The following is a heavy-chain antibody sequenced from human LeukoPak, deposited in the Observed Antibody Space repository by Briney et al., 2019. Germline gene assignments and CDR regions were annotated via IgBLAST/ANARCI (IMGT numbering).Heavy chain of an antibody. Sequence: GGSLRLSCAASGFTFSSYAMSWVRQAPGKGLEWVSAISASGGSTYYADSVKGRFTVSRDNSKNTLYLQMNSLRADDTALYYCAPKGGTLTLIDYWGQGTLVTVSS. CDR3: APKGGTLTLIDY. J-gene: IGHJ4*02. D-gene: IGHD1-26*01. V-gene: IGHV3-23*01. CDR1: GFTFSSYA. CDR2: ISASGGST.